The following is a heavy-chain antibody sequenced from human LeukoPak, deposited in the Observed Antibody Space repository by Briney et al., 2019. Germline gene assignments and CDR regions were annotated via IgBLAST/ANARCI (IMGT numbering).Heavy chain of an antibody. CDR3: AREWGRSSGY. V-gene: IGHV3-21*01. Sequence: GGSLRLYCAASGFTFSSDSMNWVRQAPGKGLEWVSSISSSSSYIYYADSVKGRFTISRDNAKNSLYLQMNSLRAEDTAVYYCAREWGRSSGYWGQGTLVTVSS. CDR2: ISSSSSYI. CDR1: GFTFSSDS. D-gene: IGHD6-6*01. J-gene: IGHJ4*02.